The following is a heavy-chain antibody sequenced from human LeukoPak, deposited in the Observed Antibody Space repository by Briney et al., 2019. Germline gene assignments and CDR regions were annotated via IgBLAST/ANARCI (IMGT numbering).Heavy chain of an antibody. V-gene: IGHV1-69*02. CDR2: IIPILGIT. J-gene: IGHJ4*02. Sequence: SVKVSCKASGGTFTTYTISWVRQAPGPGPEWMGRIIPILGITNYAQKFQGRVTITADKCRSTAYMELSSVRSEDTAVYYCAIRPGEVDTAIAWGQGTLVTVSS. CDR3: AIRPGEVDTAIA. CDR1: GGTFTTYT. D-gene: IGHD5-18*01.